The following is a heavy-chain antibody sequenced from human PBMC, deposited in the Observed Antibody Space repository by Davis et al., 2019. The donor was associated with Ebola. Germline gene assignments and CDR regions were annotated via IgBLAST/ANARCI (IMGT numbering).Heavy chain of an antibody. CDR2: IYYSGST. V-gene: IGHV4-59*01. D-gene: IGHD3-3*01. CDR3: AREGQHGVGPDAFDI. J-gene: IGHJ3*02. Sequence: PSETLSLTCTVSGCSISSYYWSWIRQPPGKGLEWIGYIYYSGSTNYNPSLKRRVTISVDTSKNQFSLKLSSVTAADTAVYYCAREGQHGVGPDAFDIWGQGTMVTVSS. CDR1: GCSISSYY.